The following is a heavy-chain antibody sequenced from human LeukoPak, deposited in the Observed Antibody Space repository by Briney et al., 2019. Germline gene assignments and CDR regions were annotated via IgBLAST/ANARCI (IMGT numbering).Heavy chain of an antibody. CDR2: IIPIFGTA. CDR1: GGTFSSYA. D-gene: IGHD2-2*02. V-gene: IGHV1-69*13. Sequence: SVKVPCKASGGTFSSYAISWVRQAPGQGLEWMGGIIPIFGTANYAQKFQGRVTITADESTSTAYMELSSLRSEDTAVYYCARVRLRRYCSSTSCYKDYYYYGMDVWGQGTTVTVSS. CDR3: ARVRLRRYCSSTSCYKDYYYYGMDV. J-gene: IGHJ6*02.